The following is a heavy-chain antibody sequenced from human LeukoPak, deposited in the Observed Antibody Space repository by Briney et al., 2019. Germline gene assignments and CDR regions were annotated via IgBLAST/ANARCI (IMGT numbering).Heavy chain of an antibody. Sequence: PGGSLRLSCAASGFTFSSYWMSWVRQAPGKGLEWVANIKQDGSEKYYVDSVKGRFTISRDNAKNSLYLQMNSLRAEDTAVYYCAREVEDIVVVPAAIPYYYYYYMDVWGKGTTVTVS. CDR3: AREVEDIVVVPAAIPYYYYYYMDV. CDR1: GFTFSSYW. J-gene: IGHJ6*03. CDR2: IKQDGSEK. D-gene: IGHD2-2*01. V-gene: IGHV3-7*01.